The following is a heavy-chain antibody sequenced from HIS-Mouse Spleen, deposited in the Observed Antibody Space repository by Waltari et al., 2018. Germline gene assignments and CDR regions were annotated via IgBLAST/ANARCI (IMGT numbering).Heavy chain of an antibody. CDR3: AKDKHHAFDY. CDR2: ISYDGSNK. V-gene: IGHV3-30*18. J-gene: IGHJ4*02. Sequence: QVQLVESGGGVVQPGRSLSLSCAASGFTFSSYGMHWVRQAPGKGLEGVAVISYDGSNKYYADSVKGRFTISRDNSKNTLYLQMNSLRAEDTAVYYCAKDKHHAFDYWGQGTLVTVSS. CDR1: GFTFSSYG.